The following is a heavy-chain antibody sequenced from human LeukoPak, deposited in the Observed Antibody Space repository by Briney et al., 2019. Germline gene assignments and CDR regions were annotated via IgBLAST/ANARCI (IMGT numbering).Heavy chain of an antibody. CDR3: AKKAVGTATGGPFDY. D-gene: IGHD1-26*01. CDR2: ISDSGSST. Sequence: GGSLRLSCAASGFTFSSYAVSWVRQAPGKGLEWVSVISDSGSSTYYGDSVKGRFTISRDNSKNTMYLQMNSLKAEDTAVYYCAKKAVGTATGGPFDYWGQGTLVIVSS. V-gene: IGHV3-23*01. CDR1: GFTFSSYA. J-gene: IGHJ4*02.